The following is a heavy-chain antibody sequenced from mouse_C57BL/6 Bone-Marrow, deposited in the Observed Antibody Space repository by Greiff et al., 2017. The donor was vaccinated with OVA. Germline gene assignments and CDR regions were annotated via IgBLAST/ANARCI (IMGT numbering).Heavy chain of an antibody. CDR3: TRDYRKYYFDY. CDR1: GFTFSSYA. V-gene: IGHV5-9-1*02. CDR2: ISSGGDYT. J-gene: IGHJ2*01. Sequence: EVKLVESGEGLVKPGGSLKLSCAASGFTFSSYAMSWVRQTPEKRLEWVAYISSGGDYTYYADTVKGRFTISRDNARNTLYLQMSSLKSEDTAMYYCTRDYRKYYFDYWGQGTTLTVSS. D-gene: IGHD2-4*01.